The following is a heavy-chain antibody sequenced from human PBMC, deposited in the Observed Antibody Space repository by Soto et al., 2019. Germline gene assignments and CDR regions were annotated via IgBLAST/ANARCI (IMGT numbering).Heavy chain of an antibody. CDR2: INTDGSNT. J-gene: IGHJ5*02. CDR1: GLTFNRYW. Sequence: LRLSCAASGLTFNRYWMHWVRHAPGKGLVWVSHINTDGSNTNYADSVKGRFTISRDNAKSTLFLQMNSLRDEDTAVYYCAREFCSGGNCYTYYFDPWGQGIPVTVSS. CDR3: AREFCSGGNCYTYYFDP. D-gene: IGHD2-15*01. V-gene: IGHV3-74*01.